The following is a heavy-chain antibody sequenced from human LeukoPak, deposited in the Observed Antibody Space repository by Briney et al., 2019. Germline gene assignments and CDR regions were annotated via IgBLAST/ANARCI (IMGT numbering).Heavy chain of an antibody. V-gene: IGHV3-30*04. J-gene: IGHJ6*04. D-gene: IGHD3-10*01. CDR2: ISYDGSNK. CDR3: ARDVGYYYGSGSYSYYYGMDV. CDR1: GLTFSSYA. Sequence: GGSLRLSCAASGLTFSSYAMHWVRQAPGKGLEWVAVISYDGSNKYYADFVKGRFTISRDNSKNTLYLQMNSLRAEDTAVYYCARDVGYYYGSGSYSYYYGMDVWGKGTTVTVSS.